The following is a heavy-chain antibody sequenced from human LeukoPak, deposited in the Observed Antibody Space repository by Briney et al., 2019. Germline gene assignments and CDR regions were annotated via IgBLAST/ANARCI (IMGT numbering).Heavy chain of an antibody. V-gene: IGHV3-23*01. CDR3: AKDYYETSGYFDS. Sequence: PGGSLRLSCGASGLTFKIYSMHWVRQAPGKGVAWVAVIGGRGDSIFYADSVKGRFTISRDNSKSTVVLQMSSLRAEDTAIYYCAKDYYETSGYFDSWGQGSLVSVSS. J-gene: IGHJ4*02. D-gene: IGHD3-22*01. CDR1: GLTFKIYS. CDR2: IGGRGDSI.